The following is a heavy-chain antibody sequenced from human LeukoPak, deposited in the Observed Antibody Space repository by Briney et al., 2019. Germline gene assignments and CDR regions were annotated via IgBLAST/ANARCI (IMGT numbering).Heavy chain of an antibody. J-gene: IGHJ4*02. V-gene: IGHV6-1*01. CDR3: AKDNWGDLDLDN. CDR2: TYYRSKWYH. CDR1: GDSVSSKRDA. D-gene: IGHD1-1*01. Sequence: SLTLSLTCALSGDSVSSKRDAWNWIRQSPTRGVERLGRTYYRSKWYHEYGVFVRGRITLYADTSKNEFQLHLNSVTPGDAVMDCCAKDNWGDLDLDNWGQGTLVTVSS.